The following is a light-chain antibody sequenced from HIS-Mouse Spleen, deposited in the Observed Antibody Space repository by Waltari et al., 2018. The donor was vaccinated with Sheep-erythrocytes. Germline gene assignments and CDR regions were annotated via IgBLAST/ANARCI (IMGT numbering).Light chain of an antibody. Sequence: DIVMTQSPLSLHVTPGEPASIPCMPSQSLLHSNGYNYLDWYLQKPGQSPQLLIYLGSNRASGVPDRFSGSGSGTDFTLKISRVEAEDVGVYYCMQALQTPWTFGQGTKVEIK. J-gene: IGKJ1*01. CDR1: QSLLHSNGYNY. V-gene: IGKV2-28*01. CDR3: MQALQTPWT. CDR2: LGS.